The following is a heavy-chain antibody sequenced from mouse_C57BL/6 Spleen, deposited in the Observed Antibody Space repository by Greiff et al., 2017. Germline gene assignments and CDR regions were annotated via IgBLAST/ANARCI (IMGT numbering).Heavy chain of an antibody. CDR1: GYTFTEYT. V-gene: IGHV1-62-2*01. D-gene: IGHD2-3*01. CDR3: ARHEDGRYDGYYWAMDY. J-gene: IGHJ4*01. Sequence: QVQLKESGAELVKPGASVKLSCKASGYTFTEYTIHWVKQRSGQGLEWIGWFYPGSGSIKYNEKFKDKATLTADKSSSTVYMELSRWTSEDSAVYFCARHEDGRYDGYYWAMDYWGQGTSVTVSS. CDR2: FYPGSGSI.